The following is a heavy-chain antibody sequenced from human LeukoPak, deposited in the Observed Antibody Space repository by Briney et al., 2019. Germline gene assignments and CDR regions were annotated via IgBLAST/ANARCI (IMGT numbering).Heavy chain of an antibody. Sequence: GASVTVSCTASGYTFTGYYMYWVRQAPGQGLEWMGRINPNSGGTNYAQKFQGRVTMTRDTSISTAYMELSRLRSDDTAVYYCAREVPGAHFDYWGQGTLVTVSS. J-gene: IGHJ4*02. D-gene: IGHD3-10*01. CDR2: INPNSGGT. V-gene: IGHV1-2*06. CDR1: GYTFTGYY. CDR3: AREVPGAHFDY.